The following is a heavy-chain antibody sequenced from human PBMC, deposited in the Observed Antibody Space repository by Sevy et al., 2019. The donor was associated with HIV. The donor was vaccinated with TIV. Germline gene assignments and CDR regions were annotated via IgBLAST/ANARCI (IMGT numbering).Heavy chain of an antibody. D-gene: IGHD3-22*01. CDR1: GYTFTRYG. CDR2: ISAYNGNT. J-gene: IGHJ4*02. Sequence: ASVKVSCKASGYTFTRYGISWVRQAPGQGLEWMGWISAYNGNTNYAQKLQGRVTMTTDTSTSTAYMELRSLRSDDTAVYYCARVVYYYDSSGYWTFDRFDYWGQGTLVTVSS. V-gene: IGHV1-18*04. CDR3: ARVVYYYDSSGYWTFDRFDY.